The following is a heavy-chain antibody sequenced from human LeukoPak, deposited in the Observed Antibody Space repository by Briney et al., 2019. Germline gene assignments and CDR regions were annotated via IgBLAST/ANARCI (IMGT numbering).Heavy chain of an antibody. CDR1: GGSISSYY. J-gene: IGHJ5*02. V-gene: IGHV4-59*01. CDR2: IYYSGST. CDR3: ARDLYYDFWSGYFDP. D-gene: IGHD3-3*01. Sequence: SETLSLTCTVSGGSISSYYWSWIRQPPGKGLEWIGYIYYSGSTNYNPSLKSRVTMSVDTSKNRFSLKLSSVTAADTAVYYCARDLYYDFWSGYFDPWGQGTLVTVSS.